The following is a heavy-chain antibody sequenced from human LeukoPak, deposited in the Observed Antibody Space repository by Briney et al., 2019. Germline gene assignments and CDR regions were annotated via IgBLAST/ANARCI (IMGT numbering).Heavy chain of an antibody. D-gene: IGHD1-1*01. V-gene: IGHV4-61*01. CDR1: GGSVSSGRYY. CDR3: ARKRTGDQGYYFDY. J-gene: IGHJ4*02. Sequence: PSETLSLTCTISGGSVSSGRYYWSWIRQPPGKGLEWIGYFYYSGSTNYNPSLKTRVTISVDTSKNQFSLKVSSVTAADTAVYYCARKRTGDQGYYFDYWGQGILVTVSS. CDR2: FYYSGST.